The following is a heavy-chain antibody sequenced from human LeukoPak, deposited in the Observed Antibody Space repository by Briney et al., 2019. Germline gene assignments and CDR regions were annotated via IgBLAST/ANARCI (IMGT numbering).Heavy chain of an antibody. D-gene: IGHD6-13*01. CDR2: ISSSGSTI. CDR3: ARDATTAVGWVYMDV. V-gene: IGHV3-48*03. CDR1: GFTFSSYE. Sequence: GGSLRLSCAASGFTFSSYEMNWVRQAPGKGLEWLSHISSSGSTIYYANSVKGRFTISRDNAKNSVCLQMNSLTAEDTALYYCARDATTAVGWVYMDVWGKGTTVTISS. J-gene: IGHJ6*03.